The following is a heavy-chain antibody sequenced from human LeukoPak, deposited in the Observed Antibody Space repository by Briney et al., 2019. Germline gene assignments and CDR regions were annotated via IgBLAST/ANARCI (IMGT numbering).Heavy chain of an antibody. CDR2: ISADNGNT. Sequence: GASVKVSCKASGYTFTRYGISWVRQAPGQGLEWMGWISADNGNTNYAQRLQGRVTMTTDISTSTAYMDLRSLRSDDTAVYYCARTYYGSGSYSFVYWGQGTLVTVSS. CDR3: ARTYYGSGSYSFVY. CDR1: GYTFTRYG. J-gene: IGHJ4*02. D-gene: IGHD3-10*01. V-gene: IGHV1-18*04.